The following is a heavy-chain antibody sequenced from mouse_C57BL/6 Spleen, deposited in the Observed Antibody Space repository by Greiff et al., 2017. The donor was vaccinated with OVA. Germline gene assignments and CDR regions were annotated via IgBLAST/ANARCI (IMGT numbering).Heavy chain of an antibody. Sequence: EVKLVESGGGLVKPGGSLKLSCAASGFTFSSYAMSWVRQTPEKRLEWVATISDGGSYTYYPDNVKGRFTISRDNAKNNLYLQMSHLKSEDTAMYYCARDKDGNDGDWYFDVWGTGTTVTVSS. V-gene: IGHV5-4*01. CDR3: ARDKDGNDGDWYFDV. CDR1: GFTFSSYA. CDR2: ISDGGSYT. J-gene: IGHJ1*03. D-gene: IGHD2-2*01.